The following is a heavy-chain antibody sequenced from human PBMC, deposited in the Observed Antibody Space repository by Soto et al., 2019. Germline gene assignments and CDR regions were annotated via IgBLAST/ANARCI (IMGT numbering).Heavy chain of an antibody. Sequence: EVQLVESGGGLVKPGESLRLSCAASGFTFSNAWMNWVRQAPGKGLEWVGQIKSNADGGTTDYPAPAKGRFTISRDDSKNTLYLRRNSLKTEDTAVYYGPTDSIFTLPLGGAPPYGMDVWGQGTTVTVSS. V-gene: IGHV3-15*07. CDR2: IKSNADGGTT. D-gene: IGHD3-16*01. CDR1: GFTFSNAW. CDR3: PTDSIFTLPLGGAPPYGMDV. J-gene: IGHJ6*02.